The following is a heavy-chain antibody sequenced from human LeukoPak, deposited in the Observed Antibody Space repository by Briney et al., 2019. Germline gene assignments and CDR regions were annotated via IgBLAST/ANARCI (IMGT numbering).Heavy chain of an antibody. CDR2: ISGSDDSL. V-gene: IGHV3-23*01. CDR3: AKGVNPGYNPGWSNFDY. CDR1: GFTFSDAW. J-gene: IGHJ4*02. D-gene: IGHD1-14*01. Sequence: GGSLRLSCAASGFTFSDAWMTWVRQAPGKGLEWVSSISGSDDSLYYIDSVKGRFTISRDNAKNTVHLQMNTLRAEDTAIYYCAKGVNPGYNPGWSNFDYWGQGTLVTVSS.